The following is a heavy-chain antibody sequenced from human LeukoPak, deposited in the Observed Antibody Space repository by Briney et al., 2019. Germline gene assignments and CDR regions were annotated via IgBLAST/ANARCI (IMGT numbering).Heavy chain of an antibody. Sequence: GGSLRLSFAASGFTFSSNYMSWVRQAPGKGLEGVSVIYSGGSTYYADSVKGRFTISRDNSKNTLYLQMNSLRAEDTAVYYCARGWGYCSSTSCPLDYWGQGTLVTVSS. CDR3: ARGWGYCSSTSCPLDY. CDR1: GFTFSSNY. CDR2: IYSGGST. J-gene: IGHJ4*02. V-gene: IGHV3-53*01. D-gene: IGHD2-2*01.